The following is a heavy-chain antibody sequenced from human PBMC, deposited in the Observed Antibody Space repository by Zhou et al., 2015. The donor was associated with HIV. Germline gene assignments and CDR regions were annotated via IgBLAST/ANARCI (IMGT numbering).Heavy chain of an antibody. CDR1: GGSFSDSE. V-gene: IGHV1-69*06. Sequence: QVQLVQSGTEVKRPGSSVKVSCKASGGSFSDSEISWVRQAPGQGLEWMGRLIPTFDAENTRTEIYGARLTISADKSTGAVYMELSTLRSEDAAVYYCARVSYHLTSYYFYAMDVWGQGTTVTVSS. CDR3: ARVSYHLTSYYFYAMDV. CDR2: LIPTFDAE. J-gene: IGHJ6*02.